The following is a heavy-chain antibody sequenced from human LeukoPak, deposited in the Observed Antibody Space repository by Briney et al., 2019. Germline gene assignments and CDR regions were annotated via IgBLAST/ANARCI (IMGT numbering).Heavy chain of an antibody. D-gene: IGHD2-2*02. CDR1: GFTFSKYG. J-gene: IGHJ5*01. Sequence: GGALRLSCAAPGFTFSKYGLQWVRQAPGKGLGWGAVIPYDSSNKYYTDSVKGRFTISRDNSRNTLYLQMNSLRTEDTAVYYCAKNRIPTAITPDSWGQGTLVTVSS. CDR3: AKNRIPTAITPDS. V-gene: IGHV3-30*18. CDR2: IPYDSSNK.